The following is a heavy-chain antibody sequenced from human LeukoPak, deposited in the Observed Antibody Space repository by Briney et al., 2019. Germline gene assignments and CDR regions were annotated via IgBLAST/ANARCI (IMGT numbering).Heavy chain of an antibody. V-gene: IGHV4-59*12. CDR1: GGSISSYY. CDR3: AREGKLWFGEPFDY. CDR2: IYYSGST. J-gene: IGHJ4*02. D-gene: IGHD3-10*01. Sequence: SETLSLTCTVSGGSISSYYWSWIRQPPGKGLEWIGYIYYSGSTNYNPSLKSRVTISVDTSKNQFSLKLSSVTAADTAVYYCAREGKLWFGEPFDYWGQGTLVTVSS.